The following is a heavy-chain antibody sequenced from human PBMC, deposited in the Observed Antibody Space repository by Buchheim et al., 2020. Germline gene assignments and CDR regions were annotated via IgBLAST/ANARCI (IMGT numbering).Heavy chain of an antibody. J-gene: IGHJ4*02. V-gene: IGHV4-34*01. CDR1: GGSFSGYY. CDR2: INHSGST. Sequence: QVQLQQWGAGLLKPSETLSLTCAVYGGSFSGYYWSWIRQPPGKGLEWIGEINHSGSTNYNPSLKSRVPISVDTSKNQFSLKLSSVTAADTAVYYCARGTTQRPNSYYFDYWGQGTL. CDR3: ARGTTQRPNSYYFDY. D-gene: IGHD1-1*01.